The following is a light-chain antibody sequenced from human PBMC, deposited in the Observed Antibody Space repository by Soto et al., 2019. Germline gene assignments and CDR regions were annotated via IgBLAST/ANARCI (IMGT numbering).Light chain of an antibody. CDR3: QNYNSAPWT. CDR1: QGISNS. CDR2: AAS. V-gene: IGKV1-27*01. J-gene: IGKJ1*01. Sequence: DIQMTQSPSSLSASVGDRVTITCRASQGISNSLAWYQQKPGKVPKLLIYAASTLHSGVSSRFSGSGSGTEFTLTISSLQPEDVATYSCQNYNSAPWTFGQGTKV.